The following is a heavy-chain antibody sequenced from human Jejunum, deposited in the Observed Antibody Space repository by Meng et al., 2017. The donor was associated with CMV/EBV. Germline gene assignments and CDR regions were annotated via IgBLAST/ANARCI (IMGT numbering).Heavy chain of an antibody. Sequence: FTVNAYAMHGVRQAPGEGLEWVAVIQYDESNEYYADSVKGRFTISRDNAMNTLYLQMNSLRPEDTAVYFCARDRGRGSTWFWFFDLWGRGTPVTVSS. CDR3: ARDRGRGSTWFWFFDL. CDR2: IQYDESNE. D-gene: IGHD2/OR15-2a*01. V-gene: IGHV3-30*14. J-gene: IGHJ2*01. CDR1: FTVNAYA.